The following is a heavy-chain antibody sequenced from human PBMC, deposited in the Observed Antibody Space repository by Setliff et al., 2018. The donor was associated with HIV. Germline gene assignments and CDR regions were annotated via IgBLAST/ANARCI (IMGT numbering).Heavy chain of an antibody. CDR2: INQERTT. D-gene: IGHD1-20*01. J-gene: IGHJ2*01. CDR1: RGSFSHHY. Sequence: TLSLTCAVYRGSFSHHYWTWIRQSPGKGLEWIAEINQERTTFYNPSLKSRLIMSLDTSRNEVSLRLNSVTAADTATYFCARVRFSFNNVRCFDLWGPGTQVTVLL. V-gene: IGHV4-34*01. CDR3: ARVRFSFNNVRCFDL.